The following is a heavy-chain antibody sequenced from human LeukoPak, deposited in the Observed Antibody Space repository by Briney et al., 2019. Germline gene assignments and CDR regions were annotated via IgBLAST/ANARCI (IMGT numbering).Heavy chain of an antibody. CDR1: GYTFTSYA. CDR3: ARARSSSSGYYLHYFDY. Sequence: GASVKVSCKASGYTFTSYAMHWVRQAPGQRLEWMGWINAGNGNTKYSQEFQGRVTITRDTSASTAYMELSSLRSEDMAVYYCARARSSSSGYYLHYFDYWGQGTLVTVSS. D-gene: IGHD3-22*01. J-gene: IGHJ4*02. CDR2: INAGNGNT. V-gene: IGHV1-3*03.